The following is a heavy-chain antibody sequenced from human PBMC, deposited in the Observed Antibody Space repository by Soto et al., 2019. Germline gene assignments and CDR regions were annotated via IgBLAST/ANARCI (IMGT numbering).Heavy chain of an antibody. D-gene: IGHD3-16*01. J-gene: IGHJ4*02. Sequence: GGSLRLSCAASGFTFSSYAMSWVRQAPGKGLEWVSAISGSGGSTYYADSVKGRFTISRDNSKNTLYLQMNSLRAEDTAVYYCAKDLRGGELWLNSHDYWGQGTLVTVSS. V-gene: IGHV3-23*01. CDR2: ISGSGGST. CDR3: AKDLRGGELWLNSHDY. CDR1: GFTFSSYA.